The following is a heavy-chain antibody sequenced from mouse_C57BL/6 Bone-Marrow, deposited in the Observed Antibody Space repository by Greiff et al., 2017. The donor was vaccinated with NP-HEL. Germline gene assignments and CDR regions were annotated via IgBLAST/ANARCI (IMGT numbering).Heavy chain of an antibody. CDR1: GYTFTSYT. CDR3: ARWTQLGGAFDY. V-gene: IGHV1-4*01. J-gene: IGHJ2*01. Sequence: QVQLQQSGAELARPGASVKMSCKASGYTFTSYTMHWVKQRPGQGLEWIGYINPCSGYTKYNQKFKDKATLTADKSSSTAYMQLSSLTSKDAAVYYYARWTQLGGAFDYWGQGTTLTVSS. CDR2: INPCSGYT. D-gene: IGHD4-1*02.